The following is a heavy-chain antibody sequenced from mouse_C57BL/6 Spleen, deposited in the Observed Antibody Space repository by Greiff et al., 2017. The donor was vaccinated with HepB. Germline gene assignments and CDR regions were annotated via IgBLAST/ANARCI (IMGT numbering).Heavy chain of an antibody. CDR2: IRNKANNHAT. V-gene: IGHV6-6*01. Sequence: EVMLVESGGGLVQPGGSMKLSCAASGFTFSDAWMDWVRQSPEKGLEWVAEIRNKANNHATYYAESVKGRFTISRDDSKSSVYLQMNSLRAEDTGIYYCTRDGSSDWYFDVWGTGTTVTVSS. D-gene: IGHD1-1*01. J-gene: IGHJ1*03. CDR1: GFTFSDAW. CDR3: TRDGSSDWYFDV.